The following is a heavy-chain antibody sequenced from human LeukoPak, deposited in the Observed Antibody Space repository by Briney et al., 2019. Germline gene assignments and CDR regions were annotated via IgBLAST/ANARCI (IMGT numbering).Heavy chain of an antibody. Sequence: PGGSLRLSCAASGFTFSSYWMHWVRQPPGKGLVWVSGIGASGGSTLYADSVKGRFTISRDNSKNTLYLQMSSLRAEDTAVYYCAKRVATVTNGRYFDYWGQGTLVTVSS. CDR2: IGASGGST. J-gene: IGHJ4*02. V-gene: IGHV3-23*01. CDR1: GFTFSSYW. D-gene: IGHD4-17*01. CDR3: AKRVATVTNGRYFDY.